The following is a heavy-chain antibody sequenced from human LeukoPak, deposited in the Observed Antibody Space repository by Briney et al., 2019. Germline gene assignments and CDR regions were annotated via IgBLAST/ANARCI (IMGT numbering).Heavy chain of an antibody. Sequence: ASVKVSCKASGGTFSSYAISWVRQAPGQGLEWMGWINPNSGGTNYAQKFQGWVTMTRDTSISTAYMELSRLRSDDTAVYYCARGYFAKGFDYWGQGTLVTVSS. V-gene: IGHV1-2*04. CDR2: INPNSGGT. D-gene: IGHD2/OR15-2a*01. J-gene: IGHJ4*02. CDR3: ARGYFAKGFDY. CDR1: GGTFSSYA.